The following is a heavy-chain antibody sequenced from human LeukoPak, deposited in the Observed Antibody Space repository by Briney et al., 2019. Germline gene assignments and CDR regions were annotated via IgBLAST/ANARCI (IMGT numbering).Heavy chain of an antibody. V-gene: IGHV4-4*07. J-gene: IGHJ4*02. CDR3: ARESMVRGVTHFFY. D-gene: IGHD3-10*01. Sequence: SETLSLTCTVSGDSISSFYWSWIRQPAGKGLEWIGRLYPSGSTSYIPSLKSRVTMSLDTSKNQFSLRLSSVTAADTAVYYCARESMVRGVTHFFYWGQGTLVTVSS. CDR1: GDSISSFY. CDR2: LYPSGST.